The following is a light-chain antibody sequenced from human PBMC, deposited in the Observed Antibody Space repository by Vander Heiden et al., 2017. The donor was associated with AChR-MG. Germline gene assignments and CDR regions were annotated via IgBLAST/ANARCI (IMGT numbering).Light chain of an antibody. Sequence: QSVLRQPPSVSGAPGQTVTISCTGSSSNIGAGYEVQWYQQLPGTAPKLLIYDNNNRPSGVPDRFSGSKSDTSASLAITGLQAEDEADYYCQSYDSSLTGLWVFGGGTKLTVL. CDR3: QSYDSSLTGLWV. V-gene: IGLV1-40*01. CDR2: DNN. J-gene: IGLJ3*02. CDR1: SSNIGAGYE.